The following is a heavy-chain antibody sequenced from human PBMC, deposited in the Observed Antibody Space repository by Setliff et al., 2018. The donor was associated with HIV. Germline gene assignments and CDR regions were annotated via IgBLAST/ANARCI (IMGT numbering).Heavy chain of an antibody. Sequence: GGSLRLSCAASGFTFTNYYMSWIRQAPGKGLELLSYISVSGTDIKYADSVKGRFTISRDNAKDSLYLQMNSLRAEDTAVYYCATDPRRLSYWGQGTLVTVSS. CDR1: GFTFTNYY. CDR2: ISVSGTDI. D-gene: IGHD2-21*01. CDR3: ATDPRRLSY. V-gene: IGHV3-11*04. J-gene: IGHJ4*02.